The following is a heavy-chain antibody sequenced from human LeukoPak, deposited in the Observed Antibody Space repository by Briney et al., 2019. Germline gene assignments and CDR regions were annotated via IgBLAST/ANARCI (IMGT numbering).Heavy chain of an antibody. D-gene: IGHD4-17*01. V-gene: IGHV3-48*03. J-gene: IGHJ4*02. CDR3: ARGRVSGDYVRDFDY. CDR1: RFTFSNYE. CDR2: ISSSGGTI. Sequence: GGSLRLSCTASRFTFSNYEMNWVRQAPGKGLEWVSYISSSGGTIYYADSVRGRFTISRDSAKNSLYLQMNSLRGEDTAFYYCARGRVSGDYVRDFDYWGQGTLVTVFS.